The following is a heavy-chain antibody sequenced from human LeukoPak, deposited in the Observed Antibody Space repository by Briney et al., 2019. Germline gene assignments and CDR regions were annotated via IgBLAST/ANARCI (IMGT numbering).Heavy chain of an antibody. CDR1: GFTFSTYW. D-gene: IGHD6-13*01. Sequence: PGGSLRLSCAASGFTFSTYWMSWVRQAPGKGLEWVSSISSSSSYIYYADSVKGRFTISRDNAKNSLYLQMNSLRAEDTAVYYCAREYSSSFRLGYDPWGQGTLVTVSS. V-gene: IGHV3-21*01. CDR3: AREYSSSFRLGYDP. CDR2: ISSSSSYI. J-gene: IGHJ5*02.